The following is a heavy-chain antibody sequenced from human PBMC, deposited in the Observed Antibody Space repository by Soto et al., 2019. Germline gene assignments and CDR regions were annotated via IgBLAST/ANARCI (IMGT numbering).Heavy chain of an antibody. D-gene: IGHD6-19*01. Sequence: QVQLVESGGGVVQPGRSLRLSCAASGFTFSSYGMHWVRQAPGKGLEWVAVISYDGSNKYYADSVKGRFIISRDNSKNTLYLQMNSLRAEDTAVYYCAKDRAGGSGWWGSTLYYGMDVWGQGTTVTVSS. CDR3: AKDRAGGSGWWGSTLYYGMDV. CDR2: ISYDGSNK. V-gene: IGHV3-30*18. CDR1: GFTFSSYG. J-gene: IGHJ6*02.